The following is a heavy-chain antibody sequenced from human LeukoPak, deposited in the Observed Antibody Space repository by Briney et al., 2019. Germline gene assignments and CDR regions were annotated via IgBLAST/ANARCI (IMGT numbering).Heavy chain of an antibody. J-gene: IGHJ4*02. D-gene: IGHD3-9*01. V-gene: IGHV4-30-4*01. CDR2: IYYSGST. CDR3: ARVERYFDWSLDY. CDR1: GGSISSGDYY. Sequence: SETLSLTCTVSGGSISSGDYYWSWIRQPPGKGLEWIGYIYYSGSTYHNPSLKSRVTISVDTSKNQFSLKLSSVTAADTAVYYCARVERYFDWSLDYWGQGTLVTVSS.